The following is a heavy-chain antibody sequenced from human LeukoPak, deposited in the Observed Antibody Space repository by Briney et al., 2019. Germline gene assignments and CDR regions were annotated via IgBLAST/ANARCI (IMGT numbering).Heavy chain of an antibody. Sequence: LETLSLTCAVYGGSFSGYYWSWIRQPPGKGLEWIGYIYYSGSTNYNPSLKSRVTISVDTSKNQFSLKLSSVTAADTAVYYCARGAGLDYWGQGTLVTVSS. J-gene: IGHJ4*02. V-gene: IGHV4-59*01. CDR3: ARGAGLDY. CDR1: GGSFSGYY. CDR2: IYYSGST.